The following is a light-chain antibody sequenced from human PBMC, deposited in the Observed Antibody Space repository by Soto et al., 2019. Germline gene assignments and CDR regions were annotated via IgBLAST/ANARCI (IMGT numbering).Light chain of an antibody. V-gene: IGKV1-5*01. J-gene: IGKJ1*01. CDR3: QQYNSYSTWT. CDR1: QSISRY. Sequence: DIQMTQSPSTLSASVGDRVTITCRASQSISRYLAWYQQKAGKAPKVLIFDASSLESGVPSRFSGSGSGTEFTLTISSLQPDDFATYYCQQYNSYSTWTFGQGTKMEIK. CDR2: DAS.